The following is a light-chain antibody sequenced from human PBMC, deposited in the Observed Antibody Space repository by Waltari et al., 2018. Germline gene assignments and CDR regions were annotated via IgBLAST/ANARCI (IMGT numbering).Light chain of an antibody. CDR2: DVS. V-gene: IGLV2-14*01. CDR3: SVKRGSNTVV. J-gene: IGLJ2*01. CDR1: SRDVGGYTY. Sequence: QSALTQPASVSGSPGQSLTISCTAGSRDVGGYTYVCWYQQHPGKAPKLMIYDVSNRPSGVSNRFAGSKSGRTASLTISGLQAEDEADYFCSVKRGSNTVVFGGGTKLTVL.